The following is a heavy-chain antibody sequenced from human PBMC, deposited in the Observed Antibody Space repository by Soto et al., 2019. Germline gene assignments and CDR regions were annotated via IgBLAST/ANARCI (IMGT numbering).Heavy chain of an antibody. J-gene: IGHJ6*01. CDR2: IIPIFGTA. CDR3: ARGQESFTMIVVVTPYRDYYYGMDV. V-gene: IGHV1-69*13. CDR1: GGTFSSYA. Sequence: GASVKVSCKASGGTFSSYAISWVRQAPGQGLEWMGGIIPIFGTANYAQKFQGRVTITADESTSTAYMELSSLRSEDTAVYYCARGQESFTMIVVVTPYRDYYYGMDVWGQGTTVTVSS. D-gene: IGHD3-22*01.